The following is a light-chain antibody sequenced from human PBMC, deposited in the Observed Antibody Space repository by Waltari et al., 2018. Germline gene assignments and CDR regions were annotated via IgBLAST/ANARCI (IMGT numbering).Light chain of an antibody. Sequence: EIVMTQSPATLSVSPGERATLSCRASQSVSSNLAWYQQKPGQAPRLLIYGASARATGIPAMFSGSGSGTEFTLTISSLQSEYFAVYYCQQYNNWPPWTFGQGTKVEIK. CDR3: QQYNNWPPWT. V-gene: IGKV3-15*01. CDR2: GAS. J-gene: IGKJ1*01. CDR1: QSVSSN.